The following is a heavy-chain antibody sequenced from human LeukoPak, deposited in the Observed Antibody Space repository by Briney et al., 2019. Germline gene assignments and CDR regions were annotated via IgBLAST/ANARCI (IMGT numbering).Heavy chain of an antibody. CDR3: ARGRSSSWYARYYFDY. J-gene: IGHJ4*02. CDR1: GGSFSGYY. V-gene: IGHV4-34*01. D-gene: IGHD6-13*01. CDR2: INRSGST. Sequence: SETLSLTCAVYGGSFSGYYWSWIRQPPGRGLEWIGEINRSGSTNYNPSLKGRVTISVDTSKNQFSLKLSSVTAADTAVYYCARGRSSSWYARYYFDYWGQGTLVTVSS.